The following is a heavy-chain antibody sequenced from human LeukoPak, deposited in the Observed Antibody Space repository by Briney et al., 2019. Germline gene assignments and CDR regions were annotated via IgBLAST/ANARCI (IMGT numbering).Heavy chain of an antibody. CDR1: GFTFSSYA. Sequence: GGSLRLSCAASGFTFSSYAMSWVRQAPGRGLEWVSIIYTAGTTYYADSVRGRFTISRDNSKNTLYLQMNSLSAEDTAVFYCARAIRGYDFDSWGQGALVTVSS. D-gene: IGHD5-12*01. CDR2: IYTAGTT. CDR3: ARAIRGYDFDS. V-gene: IGHV3-66*01. J-gene: IGHJ4*02.